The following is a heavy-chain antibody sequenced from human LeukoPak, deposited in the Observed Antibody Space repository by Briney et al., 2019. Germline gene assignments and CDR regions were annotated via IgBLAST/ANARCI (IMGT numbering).Heavy chain of an antibody. CDR1: GYSISSGYY. Sequence: PSETLSLTCTVSGYSISSGYYWGWIRQPPGKGLEWIGSIYYSGSTYYNPSLKSRVTISVDTSKNQFSLKLSSVTAADTAVYYCARLILGQLTSTEDDYWGQGTLVTVSS. CDR2: IYYSGST. D-gene: IGHD1-1*01. CDR3: ARLILGQLTSTEDDY. V-gene: IGHV4-38-2*02. J-gene: IGHJ4*02.